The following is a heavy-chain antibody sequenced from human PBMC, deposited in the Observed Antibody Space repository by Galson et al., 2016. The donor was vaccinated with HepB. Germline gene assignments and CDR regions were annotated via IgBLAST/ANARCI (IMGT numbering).Heavy chain of an antibody. V-gene: IGHV3-11*01. CDR3: ARDLVDTPMGEYLYYYGLDV. D-gene: IGHD5-18*01. CDR1: GFTFSDYY. Sequence: SLRLSCAASGFTFSDYYMSWIRQAPGKGLEWVSSISSRAGAIYYADFVQGRFTISRDNAKTSVYLQMNSLRADDTAVYYCARDLVDTPMGEYLYYYGLDVGGQGTTVTVAS. CDR2: ISSRAGAI. J-gene: IGHJ6*02.